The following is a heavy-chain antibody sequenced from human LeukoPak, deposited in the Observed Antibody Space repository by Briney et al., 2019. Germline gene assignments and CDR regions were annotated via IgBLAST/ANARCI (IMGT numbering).Heavy chain of an antibody. V-gene: IGHV3-21*05. Sequence: PGGSLRLSCAASGFTFSAYSMNWVRQAPGKGLEWVSYISSINIYYADSLKGRFTISRDNAKNSVYLLMNSLRDEDTAIYYCARDKDWGFDFWGQGTLVTVSS. CDR2: ISSINI. CDR3: ARDKDWGFDF. CDR1: GFTFSAYS. D-gene: IGHD7-27*01. J-gene: IGHJ4*02.